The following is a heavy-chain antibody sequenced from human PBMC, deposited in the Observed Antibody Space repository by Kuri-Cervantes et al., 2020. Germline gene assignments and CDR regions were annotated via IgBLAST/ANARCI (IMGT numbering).Heavy chain of an antibody. D-gene: IGHD3-22*01. CDR1: GFTFSSYA. J-gene: IGHJ4*02. V-gene: IGHV3-30*01. CDR3: AKLRHDSSGYHDY. CDR2: ISYDGSNK. Sequence: GESLKISCAASGFTFSSYAMHWVRQAPGKGLEWVAVISYDGSNKYYADSVKGRFTISRDNSKNTLYLQMNSLRAEDTAVYYCAKLRHDSSGYHDYWGQGTLVTVSS.